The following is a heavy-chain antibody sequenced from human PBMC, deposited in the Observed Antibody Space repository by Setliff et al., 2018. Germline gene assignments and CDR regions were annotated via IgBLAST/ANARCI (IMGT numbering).Heavy chain of an antibody. J-gene: IGHJ6*03. D-gene: IGHD3-10*01. V-gene: IGHV4-61*09. CDR1: GDSISTGINY. CDR2: IDRSGNT. CDR3: ARHVGTRSRGYNYYYYFMDV. Sequence: SETLSLTCTVSGDSISTGINYWSWIRQPAGKGLEWIGHIDRSGNTNFNPSLKSRVTISGDRSKNQFSLELSSVTAADTAVYYCARHVGTRSRGYNYYYYFMDVWGKGTTVTVSS.